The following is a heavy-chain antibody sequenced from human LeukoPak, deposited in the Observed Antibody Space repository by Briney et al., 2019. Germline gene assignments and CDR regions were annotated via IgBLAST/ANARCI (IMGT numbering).Heavy chain of an antibody. V-gene: IGHV3-23*01. CDR2: ISGSGSST. D-gene: IGHD3-3*01. J-gene: IGHJ4*02. CDR1: GFTFSSYG. Sequence: GGSLRLSCAASGFTFSSYGMSWVRQAPGKGLEWVSAISGSGSSTYYADSVKGRFTISRDNSKNTLYLQMNSLRAEDTAVYYCAKLSGYYSYFDYWGQGTLVTVSS. CDR3: AKLSGYYSYFDY.